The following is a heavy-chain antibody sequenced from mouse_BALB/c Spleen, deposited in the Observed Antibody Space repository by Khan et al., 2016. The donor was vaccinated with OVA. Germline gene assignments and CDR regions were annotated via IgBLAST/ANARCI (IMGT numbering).Heavy chain of an antibody. Sequence: EVHLVESGGDLVKPGGSLKLSCAASGFTFSNYGMSWVRQTPDKRLEWVATISSDGTYTYYPDRVKGRFTISRNNAKNTLYLQMSSLKSEDTAMYYCTSHLTGSFAYWGQGTLVTVSA. J-gene: IGHJ3*01. D-gene: IGHD4-1*01. CDR2: ISSDGTYT. V-gene: IGHV5-6*01. CDR3: TSHLTGSFAY. CDR1: GFTFSNYG.